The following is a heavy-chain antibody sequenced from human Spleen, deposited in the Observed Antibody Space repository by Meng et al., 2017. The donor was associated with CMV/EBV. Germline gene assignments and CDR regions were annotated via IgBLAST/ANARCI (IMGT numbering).Heavy chain of an antibody. CDR3: ARSGGTSGGDF. CDR1: GYHFSSYG. CDR2: INPKTGTT. V-gene: IGHV1-18*01. J-gene: IGHJ4*02. D-gene: IGHD2-21*02. Sequence: SCKASGYHFSSYGITWVRQAPGQGLEWMGWINPKTGTTNFAQKINGRVTLTRDTSINTAFMDLKWLTSDDSAMYYCARSGGTSGGDFWGQGTLVTVSS.